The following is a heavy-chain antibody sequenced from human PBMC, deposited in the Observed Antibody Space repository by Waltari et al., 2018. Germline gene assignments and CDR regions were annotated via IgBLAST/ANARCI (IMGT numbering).Heavy chain of an antibody. CDR3: VRQVLGYCTSAACRRLES. J-gene: IGHJ4*02. CDR1: GYFLNSGLH. Sequence: QVQLLESGPGLLQPSETPSLTGGVSGYFLNSGLHWGWIRQSPGKGLEWIATIYHEGTTFYNPSLKSRVTISMDTSKNQFSLSLKSVTATDTAVYYCVRQVLGYCTSAACRRLESWGQGTPVTVSP. V-gene: IGHV4-38-2*01. CDR2: IYHEGTT. D-gene: IGHD2-2*03.